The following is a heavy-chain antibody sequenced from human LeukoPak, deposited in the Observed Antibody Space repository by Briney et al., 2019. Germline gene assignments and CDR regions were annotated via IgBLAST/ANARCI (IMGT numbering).Heavy chain of an antibody. J-gene: IGHJ2*01. V-gene: IGHV6-1*01. Sequence: SQTLSLTCALSGDSVSSNSAAWNWIRQSPSRGLEWLGRTYYRSKWYNDYAVSVKSRITINPDTSKNQFSLQLNSVTPEDTAVYYCARSPVRGIAAADTEWYFDLWGRGTLVTVSS. CDR2: TYYRSKWYN. CDR1: GDSVSSNSAA. CDR3: ARSPVRGIAAADTEWYFDL. D-gene: IGHD6-13*01.